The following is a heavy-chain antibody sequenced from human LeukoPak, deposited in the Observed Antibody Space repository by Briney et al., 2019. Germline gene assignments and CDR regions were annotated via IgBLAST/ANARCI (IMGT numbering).Heavy chain of an antibody. V-gene: IGHV3-48*02. Sequence: GGSLRLSCATSGFIFSPYAMNWVRQAPGRGLEWVSYISSTYDIYYSDSVRGRFTISRDNAKNSVYLQMNSLRDEDTAVYYCARDHNWGFDFWGQGTLVAVSS. D-gene: IGHD7-27*01. CDR3: ARDHNWGFDF. J-gene: IGHJ4*02. CDR2: ISSTYDI. CDR1: GFIFSPYA.